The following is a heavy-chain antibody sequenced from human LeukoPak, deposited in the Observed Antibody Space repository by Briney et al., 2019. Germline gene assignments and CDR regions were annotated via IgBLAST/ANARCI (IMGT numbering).Heavy chain of an antibody. D-gene: IGHD2-15*01. CDR2: IIPILGIA. Sequence: SVKVSCKASGGTFSSYAISWVRQAPGQGLEWMGRIIPILGIANYAQKFQGRVTITADKSTSTAYMELSSLRSEDTAVYYCAASLIVVVVAARQYYGTDVWGQGTTVTVSS. J-gene: IGHJ6*02. V-gene: IGHV1-69*04. CDR3: AASLIVVVVAARQYYGTDV. CDR1: GGTFSSYA.